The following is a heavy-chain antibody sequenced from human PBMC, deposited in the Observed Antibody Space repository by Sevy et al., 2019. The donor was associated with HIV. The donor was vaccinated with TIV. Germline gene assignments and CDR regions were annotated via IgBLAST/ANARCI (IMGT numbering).Heavy chain of an antibody. Sequence: GGSLRLSCAASGFTVSNNYMSWVRQAPGKVLEWVSVLYSAGSTSYADSVKGRFTISRDNSKNTLYLQMNSLRAEDTAVYYCARGEGSGPYYFDYWGQGTLVTVSS. CDR1: GFTVSNNY. V-gene: IGHV3-66*01. CDR3: ARGEGSGPYYFDY. CDR2: LYSAGST. J-gene: IGHJ4*02.